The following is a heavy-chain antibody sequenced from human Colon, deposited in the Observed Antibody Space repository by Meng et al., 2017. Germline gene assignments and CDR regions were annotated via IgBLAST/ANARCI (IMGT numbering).Heavy chain of an antibody. CDR2: MFHSGTT. Sequence: QGHLSDSGTGLGRPYESLSSPCQVFGGSASSGSNYWSWIRQPPGKGLEWIGYMFHSGTTKYNPSLKSRVSMSVDTTKNQFYLKLTSVTVADTAVFYCARLIAGWPFYFDYWGQGILVTVSS. CDR1: GGSASSGSNY. J-gene: IGHJ4*02. V-gene: IGHV4-61*01. D-gene: IGHD6-19*01. CDR3: ARLIAGWPFYFDY.